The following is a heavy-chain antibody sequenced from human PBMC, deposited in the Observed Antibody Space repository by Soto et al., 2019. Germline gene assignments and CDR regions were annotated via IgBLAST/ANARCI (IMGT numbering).Heavy chain of an antibody. CDR2: IYYSGSA. Sequence: SETLSLTCTVSGSSISSSDYYWGWSRQPPGKGLEWIGNIYYSGSASYNPSLKSRVTISVDTSKNQVSLKLSSVTAADTAVYDCVSGYSWLGLDYWGQGTLVTVSS. J-gene: IGHJ4*02. V-gene: IGHV4-39*01. CDR3: VSGYSWLGLDY. CDR1: GSSISSSDYY. D-gene: IGHD5-18*01.